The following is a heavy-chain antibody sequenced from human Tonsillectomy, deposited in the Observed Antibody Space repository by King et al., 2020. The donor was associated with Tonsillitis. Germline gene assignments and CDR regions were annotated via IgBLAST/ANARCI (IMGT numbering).Heavy chain of an antibody. Sequence: VQLVESGTEVKKPGASVTVSCKASGYTFTDYYMHWLRQAPGQGLEWMGWINPDSGGTNYAQKFQGRVTMTRYTSISAAYMELSRLRCDDTALYYCERDLVGRDAFDIWGQGTRVTVSS. D-gene: IGHD1-26*01. CDR3: ERDLVGRDAFDI. CDR2: INPDSGGT. V-gene: IGHV1-2*02. CDR1: GYTFTDYY. J-gene: IGHJ3*02.